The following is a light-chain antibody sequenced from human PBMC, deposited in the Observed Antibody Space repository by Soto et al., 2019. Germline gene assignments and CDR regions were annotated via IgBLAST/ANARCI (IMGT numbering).Light chain of an antibody. Sequence: EVVMTQSPGTLSVSLGESATLSCRASQSVSNNLAWYQQKFGQAPRLLVYGASIRATGIPDRFSGSGSGTEFTLTISSLQSEDFTIYYCQYYNNWLATFGGGTKVDIK. CDR3: QYYNNWLAT. CDR2: GAS. V-gene: IGKV3-15*01. J-gene: IGKJ4*01. CDR1: QSVSNN.